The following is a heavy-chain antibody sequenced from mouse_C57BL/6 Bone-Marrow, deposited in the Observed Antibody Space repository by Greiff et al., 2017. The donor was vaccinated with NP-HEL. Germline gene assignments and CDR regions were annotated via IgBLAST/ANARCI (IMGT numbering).Heavy chain of an antibody. CDR2: ISSGSSTI. V-gene: IGHV5-17*01. Sequence: DVMLVESGGGLVKPGGSLKLSCAASGFTFSDYGMHWVRQAPEKGLEWVAYISSGSSTIYYADTVKGRFTISSDNAKNTLFLQMTRLRSEDTAMYYCARGGLGSSPQYFDVWGTGTTVTVSS. D-gene: IGHD1-1*01. CDR3: ARGGLGSSPQYFDV. CDR1: GFTFSDYG. J-gene: IGHJ1*03.